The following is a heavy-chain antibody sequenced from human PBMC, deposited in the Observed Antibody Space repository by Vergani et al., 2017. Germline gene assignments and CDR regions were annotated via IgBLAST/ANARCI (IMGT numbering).Heavy chain of an antibody. Sequence: EVQLLQSGGGVIQPGGSVRLSCAASGFTFSACPMTWVRQAPGKGLEWVSAISARYPSTYYADSVKGRFTISRDNSKNMLFLQMNGLTSEDTAIYYCAQCANSVPRLPVYWGQGALVAVSS. V-gene: IGHV3-23*01. CDR2: ISARYPST. CDR3: AQCANSVPRLPVY. J-gene: IGHJ4*02. D-gene: IGHD5/OR15-5a*01. CDR1: GFTFSACP.